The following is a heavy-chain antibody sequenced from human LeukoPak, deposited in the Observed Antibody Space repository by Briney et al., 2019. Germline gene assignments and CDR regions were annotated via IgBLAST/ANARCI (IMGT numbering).Heavy chain of an antibody. D-gene: IGHD6-13*01. Sequence: GASVKVSCKASGYTFTSYAMHWVRQAPGQRLEXXXXINAGNGNTKYSQKFQGRVTITRDTSASTAYMELSSLRSEDTAVYYCARDRGAAGPRWYFDYWGQGTLVTVSS. J-gene: IGHJ4*02. CDR2: INAGNGNT. CDR3: ARDRGAAGPRWYFDY. CDR1: GYTFTSYA. V-gene: IGHV1-3*01.